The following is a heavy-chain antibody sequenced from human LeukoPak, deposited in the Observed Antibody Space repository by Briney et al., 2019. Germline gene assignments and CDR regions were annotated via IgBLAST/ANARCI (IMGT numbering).Heavy chain of an antibody. V-gene: IGHV4-34*09. CDR3: AREYGSSGVGSWFDP. Sequence: SETLSLTCAVYGGSFSDYYWSWIRQPSGKGLEWIGEINHSGSTYYNPSLKSRVTISVDTSKNQFSLKLSSVTAADTAVYYCAREYGSSGVGSWFDPWGQGTLVTVSS. CDR1: GGSFSDYY. D-gene: IGHD3-22*01. CDR2: INHSGST. J-gene: IGHJ5*02.